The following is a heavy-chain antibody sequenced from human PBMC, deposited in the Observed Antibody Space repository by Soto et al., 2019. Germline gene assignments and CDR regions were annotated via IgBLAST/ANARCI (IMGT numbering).Heavy chain of an antibody. D-gene: IGHD3-9*01. CDR3: AASSRYFDWLLPGDGMDV. J-gene: IGHJ6*02. V-gene: IGHV1-58*02. Sequence: QMQLVQSGPEVKKPGTSVKVSCKASGFTFTSSAMQWVRQARGQRLEWIGWIVVGSGNTNYAQKFQERVTITRDMSTSTAYMELSSLRSEDTAVYYCAASSRYFDWLLPGDGMDVWGQGTTVTVSS. CDR1: GFTFTSSA. CDR2: IVVGSGNT.